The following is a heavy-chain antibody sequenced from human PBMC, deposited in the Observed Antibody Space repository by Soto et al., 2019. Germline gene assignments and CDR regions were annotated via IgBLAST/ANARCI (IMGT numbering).Heavy chain of an antibody. CDR1: GFDFSSNS. CDR2: ISATGDKT. V-gene: IGHV3-23*01. J-gene: IGHJ5*02. D-gene: IGHD3-10*01. Sequence: GGSLRLSCAASGFDFSSNSMIWVRQAPGKGLEWVSGISATGDKTFYLDSVRGRFTVSRDIYKNILYLHMSSLRAEDTAVYYCTKWSGFGDAWGQGTLVTVSS. CDR3: TKWSGFGDA.